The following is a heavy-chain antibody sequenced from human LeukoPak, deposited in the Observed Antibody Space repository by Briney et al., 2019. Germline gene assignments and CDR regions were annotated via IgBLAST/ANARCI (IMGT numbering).Heavy chain of an antibody. CDR2: IYYSGST. Sequence: SETLSLTCTVSGGSISSYYWSWIRQPPGKGLEWIGYIYYSGSTNYNPSLKSRVTISVDTSKNQFSLKLSSVTAADTAVYYCARDHFASGSFSWFDPWGQGTLVTVSS. CDR1: GGSISSYY. J-gene: IGHJ5*02. D-gene: IGHD3-10*01. CDR3: ARDHFASGSFSWFDP. V-gene: IGHV4-59*01.